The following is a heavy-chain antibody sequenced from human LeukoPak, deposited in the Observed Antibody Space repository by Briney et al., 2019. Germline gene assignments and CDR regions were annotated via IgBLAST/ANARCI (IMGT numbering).Heavy chain of an antibody. D-gene: IGHD2-15*01. V-gene: IGHV1-18*01. CDR3: ARVGYCSGGSCCPDY. CDR1: GYTLTSYG. Sequence: ASVKVSCKASGYTLTSYGFSWVRQAPGQGLEWMGWISVNNAKTNYAQKFQGRVTMTTDTSTTTAYMDLRSLTSDDTAVYYCARVGYCSGGSCCPDYWGQGTLVTVSS. J-gene: IGHJ4*02. CDR2: ISVNNAKT.